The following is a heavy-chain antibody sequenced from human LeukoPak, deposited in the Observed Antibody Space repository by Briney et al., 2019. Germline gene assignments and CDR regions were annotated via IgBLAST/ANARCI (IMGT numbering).Heavy chain of an antibody. CDR1: GGSFSGYY. Sequence: SETLSLTCAVYGGSFSGYYWSWIRQPPGKGLEWIGEINHSGSTNYNPSLKSRVTISVDTSKNQFSLKLSSVTAADTAVYYCASIGSSWYVDYWGQGTLVTVSS. CDR3: ASIGSSWYVDY. V-gene: IGHV4-34*01. CDR2: INHSGST. J-gene: IGHJ4*02. D-gene: IGHD6-13*01.